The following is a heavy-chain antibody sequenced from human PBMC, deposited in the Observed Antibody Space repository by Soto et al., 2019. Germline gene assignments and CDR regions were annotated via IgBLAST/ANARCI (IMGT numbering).Heavy chain of an antibody. CDR2: INPDNGTT. Sequence: QVQLVQSGAEVRKPGASVNISCRASGFSFSDNLINWVRQAPGQSLEWMGWINPDNGTTRYSQTFQGRVTISRHSSASIAYVEVSDLTSEDTAVYYCARDILSVGPRANDAFDLWGQGTMVTVSS. V-gene: IGHV1-3*01. CDR3: ARDILSVGPRANDAFDL. D-gene: IGHD2-8*02. J-gene: IGHJ3*01. CDR1: GFSFSDNL.